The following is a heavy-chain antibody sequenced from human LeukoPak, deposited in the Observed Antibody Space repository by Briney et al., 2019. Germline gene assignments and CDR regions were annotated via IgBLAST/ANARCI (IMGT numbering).Heavy chain of an antibody. CDR3: ASGGAQNYYYYGMDV. J-gene: IGHJ6*02. Sequence: GASVKVSCKASGGTFSSYAISWVRQAPGQGLEWMGRIIPILGIANYAQKFQGRVTITADKSTSTAYMELSSLRSEDTAVYYRASGGAQNYYYYGMDVWGQGTTVTVSS. D-gene: IGHD3-16*01. V-gene: IGHV1-69*04. CDR1: GGTFSSYA. CDR2: IIPILGIA.